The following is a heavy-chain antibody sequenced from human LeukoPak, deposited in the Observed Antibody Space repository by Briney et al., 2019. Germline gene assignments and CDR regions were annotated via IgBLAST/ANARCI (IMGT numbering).Heavy chain of an antibody. CDR2: IIHILHIT. J-gene: IGHJ3*02. V-gene: IGHV1-69*02. D-gene: IGHD5-18*01. CDR1: GGTLSTHS. Sequence: AVKVSCKASGGTLSTHSVIWVRQAPGQGLEWMGRIIHILHITNYAQNFQGRATINADKSKTTAYMELSSLRSEDTAVYYCARGLREVAEWGDTATYDAFEIWGQGAMVTVSS. CDR3: ARGLREVAEWGDTATYDAFEI.